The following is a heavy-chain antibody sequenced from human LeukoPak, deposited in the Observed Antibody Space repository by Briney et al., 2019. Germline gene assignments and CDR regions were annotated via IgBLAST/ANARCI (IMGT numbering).Heavy chain of an antibody. Sequence: GGSLRLSCEASGFIFSTYAFHWVRQAPGKGPEWMAFITYDGSDTYFADSVKGRSTLSRDNSKNALYLQMNSLTSADTAMYYCARPGGYAFDVWGQGTMVTVSS. J-gene: IGHJ3*01. CDR1: GFIFSTYA. CDR3: ARPGGYAFDV. V-gene: IGHV3-30*04. D-gene: IGHD3-10*01. CDR2: ITYDGSDT.